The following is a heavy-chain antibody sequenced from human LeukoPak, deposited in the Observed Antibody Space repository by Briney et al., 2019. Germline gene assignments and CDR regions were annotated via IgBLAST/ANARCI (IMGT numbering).Heavy chain of an antibody. Sequence: ASVKVSCKASGYTFTDYYMHWVRQAPGQGLEWMGWINPNSGDTNYAQKFQGWVTMTRDTSISTACMELSRLRSDDTAVYYCARDLSGANDYWGQGTLVTVSS. CDR3: ARDLSGANDY. CDR2: INPNSGDT. J-gene: IGHJ4*02. D-gene: IGHD3-10*01. V-gene: IGHV1-2*04. CDR1: GYTFTDYY.